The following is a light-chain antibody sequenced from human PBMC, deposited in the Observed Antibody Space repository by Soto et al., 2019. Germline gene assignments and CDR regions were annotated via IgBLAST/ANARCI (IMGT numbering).Light chain of an antibody. CDR1: QSIRST. Sequence: EIVMTQSPATLSVSPGERATLSCRASQSIRSTLAWYQHKPGQAPRLLIYGASTRATGIPARFSGSGSGTEFTLTISSLQSEDFAVYYCQQRTKWRTFGQGTKVDIK. CDR3: QQRTKWRT. V-gene: IGKV3-15*01. J-gene: IGKJ1*01. CDR2: GAS.